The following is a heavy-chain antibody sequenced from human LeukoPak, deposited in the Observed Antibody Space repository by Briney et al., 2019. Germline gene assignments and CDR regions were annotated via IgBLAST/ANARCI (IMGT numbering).Heavy chain of an antibody. CDR2: IKNEGDGGTT. V-gene: IGHV3-15*01. D-gene: IGHD3-10*01. J-gene: IGHJ4*02. CDR3: TTSGTPFEY. Sequence: GGSLRLSCAASGFTFNKAWMSWVRLAPGKGLEWVDRIKNEGDGGTTDYAAPVKGRFTVSRDDSKSTLYLQMNSLKTEDTAVYYCTTSGTPFEYWGQGTLVTVSS. CDR1: GFTFNKAW.